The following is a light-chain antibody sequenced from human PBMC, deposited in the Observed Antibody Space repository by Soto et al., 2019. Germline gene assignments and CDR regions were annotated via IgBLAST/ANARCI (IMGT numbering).Light chain of an antibody. Sequence: DIQMNQSPSTLSASVGDRVTITCLPSQSISSWLAWYQQKPGKAPKLPIYKASSLESGVPSRFSGSGSGTEFTLTISSLQPDDFATYYCQQYNSYSLTFGQGTRLEI. V-gene: IGKV1-5*03. J-gene: IGKJ5*01. CDR1: QSISSW. CDR3: QQYNSYSLT. CDR2: KAS.